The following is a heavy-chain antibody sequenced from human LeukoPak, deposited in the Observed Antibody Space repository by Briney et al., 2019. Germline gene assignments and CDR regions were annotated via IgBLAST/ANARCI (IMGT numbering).Heavy chain of an antibody. Sequence: SETLSLTCTVSGGSISSYYWNWIRQPPGKGLEWIGYIYYSGSTNYNPSLNSRVTISVDTSKNQFSLKLSSVTAADTAVYYCARDRSTAGYMDVWGQGTTVTVSS. CDR3: ARDRSTAGYMDV. CDR1: GGSISSYY. V-gene: IGHV4-59*01. CDR2: IYYSGST. J-gene: IGHJ6*03. D-gene: IGHD3-16*02.